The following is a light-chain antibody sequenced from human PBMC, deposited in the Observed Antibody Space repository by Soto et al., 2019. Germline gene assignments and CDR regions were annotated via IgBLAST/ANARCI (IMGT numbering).Light chain of an antibody. CDR3: ATWDGSLQSWV. J-gene: IGLJ3*02. CDR1: NSNIGSHL. Sequence: QSVLTQPPSVSGTPGQRVTISCSGSNSNIGSHLVNWYQQVPGTAPRPLIYTNNQRPSGVPDRFSDSKSGTSASLAISGLQSEDEADYYCATWDGSLQSWVFGGGTKLTVL. CDR2: TNN. V-gene: IGLV1-44*01.